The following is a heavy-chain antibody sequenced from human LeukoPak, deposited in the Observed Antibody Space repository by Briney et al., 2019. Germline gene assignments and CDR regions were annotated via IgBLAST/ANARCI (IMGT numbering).Heavy chain of an antibody. V-gene: IGHV4-39*01. CDR2: IYYCGST. Sequence: PSETLSLTCTVSGGSISSCSYYWGWIRQPPGKGLEWIGSIYYCGSTYYIPSLKSRVTISEDTSQNEFSMKLSSVTAADTAVYYCARSYDSSGYYAFDIWGQGTMVTVSS. D-gene: IGHD3-22*01. J-gene: IGHJ3*02. CDR3: ARSYDSSGYYAFDI. CDR1: GGSISSCSYY.